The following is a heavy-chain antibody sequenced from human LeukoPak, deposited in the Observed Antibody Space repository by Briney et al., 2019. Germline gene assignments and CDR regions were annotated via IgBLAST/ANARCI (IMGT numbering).Heavy chain of an antibody. Sequence: GGSLRLSCAASGFTFSSYAMSWVRQAPGKGLEWVSAISGSGGSTYYADSVKGWFTISRDNSKNTLYLQMNSLRAEDTAVYYCAKGGTSYYDFWSGYRFDYWGQGTLVTVSS. CDR2: ISGSGGST. V-gene: IGHV3-23*01. J-gene: IGHJ4*02. CDR3: AKGGTSYYDFWSGYRFDY. CDR1: GFTFSSYA. D-gene: IGHD3-3*01.